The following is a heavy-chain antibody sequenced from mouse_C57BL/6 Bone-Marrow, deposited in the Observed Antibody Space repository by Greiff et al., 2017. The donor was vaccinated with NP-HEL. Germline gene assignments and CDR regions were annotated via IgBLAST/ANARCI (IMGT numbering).Heavy chain of an antibody. V-gene: IGHV1-55*01. Sequence: VQLQQSGAELVKPGASVKMSCKASGYTFTSYWITWVKQRPGQGLEWIGDIYPGSGSTNYNEKFKSKATLTVDTSSSTAYMQLSSLTSEDSAVYYCARSQPGNYGDGYAMDYWGQGTSVTVSS. CDR1: GYTFTSYW. CDR3: ARSQPGNYGDGYAMDY. J-gene: IGHJ4*01. CDR2: IYPGSGST. D-gene: IGHD1-1*02.